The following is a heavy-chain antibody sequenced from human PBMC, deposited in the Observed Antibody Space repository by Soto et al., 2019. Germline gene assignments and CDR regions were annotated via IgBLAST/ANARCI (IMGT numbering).Heavy chain of an antibody. D-gene: IGHD2-2*01. CDR3: TTARHCSSDACPAAE. CDR2: IGPNPTNT. J-gene: IGHJ4*02. CDR1: GLPFSATG. V-gene: IGHV3-23*05. Sequence: EVQLLESGGGLVQPGGSLRLSCAASGLPFSATGMLWVHQFQGGGLEWVSAIGPNPTNTNYTDSVKGRFTISRDNSKSTVFLQMTNQRADDTALYYCTTARHCSSDACPAAEWGQGTLITVSS.